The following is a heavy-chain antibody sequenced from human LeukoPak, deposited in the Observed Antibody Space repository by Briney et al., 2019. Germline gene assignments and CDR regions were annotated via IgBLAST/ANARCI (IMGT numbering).Heavy chain of an antibody. CDR3: ATVYYDILTGYQNFDY. Sequence: PGGSLRLSCAASGFTFSSYWMSWVRQAPGKGLEWVANIKQDGSEKYYVDSVKGRFTISRDNAKNSLYLQMNSLRAEDTAVYYCATVYYDILTGYQNFDYWGQGTLVTVSS. D-gene: IGHD3-9*01. J-gene: IGHJ4*02. V-gene: IGHV3-7*01. CDR1: GFTFSSYW. CDR2: IKQDGSEK.